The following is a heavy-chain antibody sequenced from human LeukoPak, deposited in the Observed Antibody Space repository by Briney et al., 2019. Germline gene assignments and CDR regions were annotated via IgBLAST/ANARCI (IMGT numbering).Heavy chain of an antibody. CDR3: ARPYYYDSRIDP. J-gene: IGHJ5*02. Sequence: SETLSLTCAVYGASFSGYYWSWLRQPPGKGLEWIAYMYYSGSTYYNPSLKSRVTMSADTSKNQLSPKLSSVTAADTAVYYCARPYYYDSRIDPCGQGSLVTVSS. V-gene: IGHV4-30-4*08. D-gene: IGHD3-22*01. CDR2: MYYSGST. CDR1: GASFSGYY.